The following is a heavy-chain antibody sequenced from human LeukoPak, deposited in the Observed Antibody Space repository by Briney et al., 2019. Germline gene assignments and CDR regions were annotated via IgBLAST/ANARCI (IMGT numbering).Heavy chain of an antibody. J-gene: IGHJ4*02. CDR1: GGTFSSYA. V-gene: IGHV1-69*04. Sequence: ASVTVSCTASGGTFSSYAISWVRQAPGQGLEWMGRIIPILGIANYAQKFQGRVTITADQSTSTAYTELSSLRSEDTAVYYCARAELYCRGGSCYSGIFDYWGQGTLVTVSS. D-gene: IGHD2-15*01. CDR3: ARAELYCRGGSCYSGIFDY. CDR2: IIPILGIA.